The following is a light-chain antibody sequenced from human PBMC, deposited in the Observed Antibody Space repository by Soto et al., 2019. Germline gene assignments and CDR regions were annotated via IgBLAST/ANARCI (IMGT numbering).Light chain of an antibody. CDR1: QSVSRY. Sequence: DIQMTQSPSSLSASVGDRVTIICRASQSVSRYLNWYQQKPGKAPELLVYAASSLQSGVPSRFSASGSGTDFTLTINSLRPEDFATYYCQQTYTIPITFGQGTRLEIK. CDR2: AAS. V-gene: IGKV1-39*01. J-gene: IGKJ5*01. CDR3: QQTYTIPIT.